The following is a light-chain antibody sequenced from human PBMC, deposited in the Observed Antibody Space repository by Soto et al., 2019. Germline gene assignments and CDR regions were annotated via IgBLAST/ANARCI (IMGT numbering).Light chain of an antibody. V-gene: IGKV1-39*01. Sequence: DIQMTQSPSSLSASVGERVTITCRASQSINTYLNWFQQKPGKAPKLLIYAASTLPSGVPSRFSGSGSGTDFTLTISSLQLEDFATYYCQQSFSGLGTFGPGTKVDIK. CDR2: AAS. CDR3: QQSFSGLGT. J-gene: IGKJ3*01. CDR1: QSINTY.